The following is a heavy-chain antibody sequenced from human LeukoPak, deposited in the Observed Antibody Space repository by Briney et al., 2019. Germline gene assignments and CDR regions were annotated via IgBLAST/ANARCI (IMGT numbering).Heavy chain of an antibody. CDR1: GGSISFTNW. Sequence: SETLSLTCGVSGGSISFTNWWTWVRQPPGKGLEWIGEVHLDGRTNYNPSLQRRLTMSVDFSENHISLKLTSVTAADTAVYYCAREGGPYRPLDYSGQGTLVTVSS. V-gene: IGHV4-4*02. J-gene: IGHJ4*02. CDR3: AREGGPYRPLDY. CDR2: VHLDGRT.